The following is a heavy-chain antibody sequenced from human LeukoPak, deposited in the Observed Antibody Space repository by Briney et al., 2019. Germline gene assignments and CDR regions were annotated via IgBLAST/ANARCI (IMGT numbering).Heavy chain of an antibody. D-gene: IGHD3-22*01. CDR3: ARGRPDPQNSDYWDY. V-gene: IGHV4-59*13. Sequence: PSETLPLTCTISRGSISTYYWSWIRQTPGTTLEWIGNIHYTGRTRSNPSLESRVTMSLDTPKNEFSLRLTSMTAADSAVYYCARGRPDPQNSDYWDYWGQGILVTVSS. J-gene: IGHJ4*02. CDR2: IHYTGRT. CDR1: RGSISTYY.